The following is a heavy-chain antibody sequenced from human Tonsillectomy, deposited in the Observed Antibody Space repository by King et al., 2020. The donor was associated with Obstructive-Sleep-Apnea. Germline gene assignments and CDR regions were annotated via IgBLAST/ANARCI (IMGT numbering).Heavy chain of an antibody. Sequence: VQLQESGPGLVKPSETLSLTCTVSGGSISSYYWSWIRQPAGKGLEWIGRIYTSGSTNYNPSLKSRVTMSVDTSKNQFSLKLSSVTAADTAVYYCAGGPFYDILTGYSVGSWDYWGQGTLVTVSS. V-gene: IGHV4-4*07. D-gene: IGHD3-9*01. CDR3: AGGPFYDILTGYSVGSWDY. CDR1: GGSISSYY. CDR2: IYTSGST. J-gene: IGHJ4*02.